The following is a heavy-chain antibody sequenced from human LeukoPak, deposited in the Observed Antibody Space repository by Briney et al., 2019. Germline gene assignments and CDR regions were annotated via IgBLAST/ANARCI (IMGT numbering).Heavy chain of an antibody. CDR1: GFTFDDYA. CDR2: INWNSGSI. V-gene: IGHV3-9*01. Sequence: GRSLRLSCAASGFTFDDYATHWVRRAPGKGLEWVSGINWNSGSIGYADSVKGRFTISRDNAKNSLYLEMNSLRAEDTALYYCAKAIGGSRWDASDIWGQGTMVTVSS. CDR3: AKAIGGSRWDASDI. D-gene: IGHD1-26*01. J-gene: IGHJ3*02.